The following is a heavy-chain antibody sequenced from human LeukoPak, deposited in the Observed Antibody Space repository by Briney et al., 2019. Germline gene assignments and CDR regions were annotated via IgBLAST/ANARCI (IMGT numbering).Heavy chain of an antibody. D-gene: IGHD1-26*01. J-gene: IGHJ5*02. CDR2: IYHSGST. CDR1: GYSISSGYY. CDR3: ARGGSSGNQFDP. Sequence: PSETLSLTCTVSGYSISSGYYRGLIRQPPGKGLEWIVSIYHSGSTNYNPSLKSRVTISVDTSKNPFSLKLSSVTAADTAVYYCARGGSSGNQFDPWGQGTLVTVSS. V-gene: IGHV4-38-2*02.